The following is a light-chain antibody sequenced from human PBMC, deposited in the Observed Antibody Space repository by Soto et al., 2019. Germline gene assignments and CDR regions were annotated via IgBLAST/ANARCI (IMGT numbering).Light chain of an antibody. Sequence: EIVVTQSPATLSASPGERVSLSCRASQFVSRRLAWYQQRLGQVPRLLIYDTSTRAPGISARFSGSGSGTEFTLTISSLQPEDVATYYCQKYNSAPRTFGQGTKVDI. J-gene: IGKJ1*01. CDR1: QFVSRR. CDR2: DTS. CDR3: QKYNSAPRT. V-gene: IGKV3-15*01.